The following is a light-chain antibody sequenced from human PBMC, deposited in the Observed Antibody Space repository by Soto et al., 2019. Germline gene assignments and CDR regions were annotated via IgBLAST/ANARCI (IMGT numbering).Light chain of an antibody. CDR1: QNINNW. J-gene: IGKJ2*01. CDR3: QQYDTFSHT. Sequence: DIQMTQSPSTLSAFVGDTVTITCRASQNINNWLAWYQQKPGKAPKLLIYKASSLESGVPSKFSGCGSGTEFTLTIRGLQPDDFATYYCQQYDTFSHTFGQGTKLEIK. V-gene: IGKV1-5*03. CDR2: KAS.